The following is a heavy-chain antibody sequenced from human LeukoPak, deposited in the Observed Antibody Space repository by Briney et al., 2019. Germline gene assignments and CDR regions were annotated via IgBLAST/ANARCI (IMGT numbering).Heavy chain of an antibody. CDR2: IRYDGSNK. D-gene: IGHD6-19*01. CDR1: GFTFSSHG. V-gene: IGHV3-30*02. CDR3: AKGILVGWPLDY. J-gene: IGHJ4*02. Sequence: PGGSLRLSCAASGFTFSSHGMHWVRQAPGKGLEWVAFIRYDGSNKYYADSVKGRFTISRDNSKNTLYLQMNSLRAEDTAVYYCAKGILVGWPLDYWGQGTLVTVSS.